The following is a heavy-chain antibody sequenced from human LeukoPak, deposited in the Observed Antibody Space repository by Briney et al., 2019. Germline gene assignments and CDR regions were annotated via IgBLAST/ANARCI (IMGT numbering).Heavy chain of an antibody. CDR2: IYSSGYT. V-gene: IGHV4-4*07. J-gene: IGHJ4*02. CDR1: GGSIRSYY. CDR3: ARGEHSADY. D-gene: IGHD1/OR15-1a*01. Sequence: SETLSLTCTVSGGSIRSYYWNWIRQPAGKGLEWIGRIYSSGYTNYNPSLKNRVSMSVDTSKNQFSLKLTSLTAADTAVYYCARGEHSADYWGPGALVTVYS.